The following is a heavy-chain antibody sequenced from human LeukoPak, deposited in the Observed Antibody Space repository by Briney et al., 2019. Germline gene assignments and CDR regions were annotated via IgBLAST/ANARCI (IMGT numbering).Heavy chain of an antibody. V-gene: IGHV1-8*01. CDR2: MNPNSGNT. J-gene: IGHJ3*02. CDR1: GYTFTSYD. D-gene: IGHD3-22*01. CDR3: ARPSGPYYYDTSRLDAFDI. Sequence: GASVKVSCKASGYTFTSYDINWVRQATGQGLEWMGWMNPNSGNTGYAQKFQGRVTMTRNTSISTAYMELSSLRSEDTAVYYCARPSGPYYYDTSRLDAFDIWGQGTMVTVSS.